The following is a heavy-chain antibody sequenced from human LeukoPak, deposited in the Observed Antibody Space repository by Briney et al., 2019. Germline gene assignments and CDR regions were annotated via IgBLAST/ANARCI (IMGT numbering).Heavy chain of an antibody. J-gene: IGHJ6*02. CDR3: AREVERWGSYGMDV. CDR2: INSDGSSI. CDR1: GFTFSSYW. Sequence: GGSLRLSCATSGFTFSSYWMHWVRQAPGKGLVWVSRINSDGSSIRYADSVKGRFTISRDNAKNTLYLQMNSLRAEDTAVYYWAREVERWGSYGMDVWGQGTTVTV. V-gene: IGHV3-74*01. D-gene: IGHD5-24*01.